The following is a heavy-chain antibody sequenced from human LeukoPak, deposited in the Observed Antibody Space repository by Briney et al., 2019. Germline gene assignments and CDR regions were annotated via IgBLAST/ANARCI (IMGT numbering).Heavy chain of an antibody. J-gene: IGHJ4*02. CDR1: GFTFSSYS. D-gene: IGHD6-19*01. Sequence: PGGSLRLSCAASGFTFSSYSMNWVRQAPGKGLEWVSSISSSSSYIYYADSVKGRFTISRDNAKNSLYLQMNSLGVEDTAMYYCAGGAGWLIDYWGQGTLVTVSS. V-gene: IGHV3-21*01. CDR3: AGGAGWLIDY. CDR2: ISSSSSYI.